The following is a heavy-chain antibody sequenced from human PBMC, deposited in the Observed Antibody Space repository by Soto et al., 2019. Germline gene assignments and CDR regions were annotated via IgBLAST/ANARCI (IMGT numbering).Heavy chain of an antibody. V-gene: IGHV3-53*01. Sequence: EVQLVESGGGLIQPGGSLRLSCAASGFTVSSNYMSWGRQAPGKGLEWVSVIYSGGSTYYADSVKGRFTISRDNSKNTLYLQMNSLRAVDTAVYYCARDRVESGYPEYFQHWGQGTLVTVSS. CDR3: ARDRVESGYPEYFQH. CDR2: IYSGGST. D-gene: IGHD3-22*01. CDR1: GFTVSSNY. J-gene: IGHJ1*01.